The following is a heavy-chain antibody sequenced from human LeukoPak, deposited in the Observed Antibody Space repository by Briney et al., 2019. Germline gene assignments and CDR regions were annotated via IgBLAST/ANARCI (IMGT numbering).Heavy chain of an antibody. CDR2: IYYSGST. Sequence: SETLSLTCTVSGGSISSYYWTWIRQPPGKGLEWIGSIYYSGSTNYNPFLKSRVTISVDTSNNQFSLRLTSVTAADTAVYYCAREVTVWLGDLHGDYFDYWGQGLLVTVSP. J-gene: IGHJ4*02. CDR1: GGSISSYY. CDR3: AREVTVWLGDLHGDYFDY. V-gene: IGHV4-59*01. D-gene: IGHD3-10*01.